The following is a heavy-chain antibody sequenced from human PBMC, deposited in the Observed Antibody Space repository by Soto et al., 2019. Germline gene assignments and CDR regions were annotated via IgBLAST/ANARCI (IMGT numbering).Heavy chain of an antibody. CDR3: ARDQPYYYYGMDV. J-gene: IGHJ6*02. CDR2: IYYSGST. Sequence: PSETLSLTCTVSGGSISSGDYYWSWIRQPPGKGLEWIGYIYYSGSTYYNPSLKSRVTISVDTSKNQFSLKLSSVTAADTAVYYCARDQPYYYYGMDVWGQGTTVTVSS. CDR1: GGSISSGDYY. V-gene: IGHV4-30-4*01.